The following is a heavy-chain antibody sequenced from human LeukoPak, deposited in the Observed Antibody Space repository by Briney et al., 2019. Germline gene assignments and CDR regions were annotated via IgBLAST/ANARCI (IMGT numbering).Heavy chain of an antibody. CDR2: IIPIFGTA. V-gene: IGHV1-69*01. CDR1: GGTFSSYA. J-gene: IGHJ5*02. Sequence: SVKVSCKASGGTFSSYAISWVRQAPGQGLEWMGGIIPIFGTANYAQKFQGRVTITADESTSTAYMELSSLRSEDTAVHYCAREMGYYDILTGYYTLYNWFDPWGQGTLVTVSS. D-gene: IGHD3-9*01. CDR3: AREMGYYDILTGYYTLYNWFDP.